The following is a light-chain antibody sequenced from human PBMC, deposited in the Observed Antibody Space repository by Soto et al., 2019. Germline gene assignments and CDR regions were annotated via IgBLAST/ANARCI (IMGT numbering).Light chain of an antibody. CDR1: QSVSSY. CDR3: QQRSNWLGT. CDR2: DAT. J-gene: IGKJ2*01. V-gene: IGKV3-11*01. Sequence: EIVLTQSPATLSLSPGERATLSCRASQSVSSYLAWYQQKPGQAPRLLIYDATDRATGIPARFSGSGSGTDFTLTISSLEAGDFAVYYCQQRSNWLGTFGQGTKVEIK.